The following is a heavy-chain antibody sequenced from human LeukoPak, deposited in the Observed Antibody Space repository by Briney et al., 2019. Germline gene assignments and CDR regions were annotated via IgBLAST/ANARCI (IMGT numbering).Heavy chain of an antibody. V-gene: IGHV3-23*01. CDR2: ISDGGDTT. CDR1: GFTFSIYW. CDR3: AKTQGFFDH. J-gene: IGHJ4*02. Sequence: GGSLRLSCAASGFTFSIYWMSWVRQAPGKGLEWVTGISDGGDTTYDAGSVKGRFTVSRDNSKNILYLQMNSLRAEDTAIYYCAKTQGFFDHWGQGSLVTVSS.